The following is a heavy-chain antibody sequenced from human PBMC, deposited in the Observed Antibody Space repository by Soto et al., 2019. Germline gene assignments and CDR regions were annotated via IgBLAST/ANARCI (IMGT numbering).Heavy chain of an antibody. CDR2: ISHSGST. Sequence: PSETLSLTGAVYGGSFSGYYCSWVRQPPGKGLEWIGEISHSGSTNYNSSLESRVTISVDTSKNQLFLKLSSVTAADTAVYYCVRALAAVQEWGQGTPVTVSS. D-gene: IGHD6-13*01. CDR3: VRALAAVQE. V-gene: IGHV4-34*01. CDR1: GGSFSGYY. J-gene: IGHJ4*02.